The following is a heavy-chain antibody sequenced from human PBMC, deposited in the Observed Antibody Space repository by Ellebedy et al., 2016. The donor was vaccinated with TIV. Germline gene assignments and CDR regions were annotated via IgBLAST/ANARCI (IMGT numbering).Heavy chain of an antibody. CDR1: GYPFPNYG. CDR2: ISAYNGNT. D-gene: IGHD2-2*01. Sequence: AASVKVSCKASGYPFPNYGVSWVRQAPGQGLEWVGWISAYNGNTKYGQKFQGRINLTTDTSMGTAYMGLRSLRSDDTGVYFCARDVPADAAALLDYWGQGTRVTVSS. J-gene: IGHJ4*02. CDR3: ARDVPADAAALLDY. V-gene: IGHV1-18*04.